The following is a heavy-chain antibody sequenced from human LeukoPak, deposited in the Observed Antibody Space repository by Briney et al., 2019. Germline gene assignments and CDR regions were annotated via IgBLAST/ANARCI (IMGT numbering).Heavy chain of an antibody. Sequence: GGSLRLSCAASGFTFHDYAMMWVRQAPGRGLEWVSAIRGSGGLTFYADSVKGRFTISRDNSKNTLYLQMNSLRAEDTAVYYCAKRGSVGTLGHFDYWGQGTLVTVSS. J-gene: IGHJ4*02. CDR2: IRGSGGLT. V-gene: IGHV3-23*01. CDR3: AKRGSVGTLGHFDY. CDR1: GFTFHDYA. D-gene: IGHD6-13*01.